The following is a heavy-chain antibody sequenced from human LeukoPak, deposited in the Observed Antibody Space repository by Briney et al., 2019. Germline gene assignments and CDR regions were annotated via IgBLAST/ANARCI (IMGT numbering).Heavy chain of an antibody. CDR2: ISSSGNNA. CDR3: AKDIQLST. D-gene: IGHD5-24*01. CDR1: GFTFRGAA. V-gene: IGHV3-23*01. J-gene: IGHJ3*01. Sequence: GGSLRLSCAVSGFTFRGAAMTWVRQAPGKGLEWVSLISSSGNNAYYADSVKGRFTISRDNSKNTLSLQMNSLRVEDTAIYYCAKDIQLSTWGLGTRVAVST.